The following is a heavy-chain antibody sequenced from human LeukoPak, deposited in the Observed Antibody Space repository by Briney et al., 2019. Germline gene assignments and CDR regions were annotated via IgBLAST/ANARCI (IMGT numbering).Heavy chain of an antibody. V-gene: IGHV3-21*01. CDR3: ARDTHRVVVITRFDY. CDR2: ISSSSSYI. Sequence: PGGSLRLSCAASGFTFSSYSMNWVRQAPGKGLEWVSSISSSSSYIKYADSVKGRFTISRDNAKNSLYLQMNSLRAEDTAVYYCARDTHRVVVITRFDYWGQGTLVTVSS. CDR1: GFTFSSYS. D-gene: IGHD3-22*01. J-gene: IGHJ4*02.